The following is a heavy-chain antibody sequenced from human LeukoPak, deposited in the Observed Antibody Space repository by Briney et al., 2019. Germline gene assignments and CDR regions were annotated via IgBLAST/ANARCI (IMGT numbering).Heavy chain of an antibody. Sequence: GRSLRLFCAASGFTFRTQDVNGLRQAPGKGLEWVAIISYDGSNEDYADSVKGRFTISRDNSRNTLYLQMSSLRADDTAVYYCVGFRATAGLYWGQGTLVTVSS. J-gene: IGHJ4*02. D-gene: IGHD6-13*01. CDR3: VGFRATAGLY. CDR2: ISYDGSNE. V-gene: IGHV3-30*14. CDR1: GFTFRTQD.